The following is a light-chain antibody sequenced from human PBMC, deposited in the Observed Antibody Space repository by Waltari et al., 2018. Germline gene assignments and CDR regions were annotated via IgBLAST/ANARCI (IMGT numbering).Light chain of an antibody. J-gene: IGLJ1*01. CDR1: KLGDKY. Sequence: SYDLTQPPSVSVSPGQTATITCSGDKLGDKYVFWYQQKPGQSPVLVLYQDAKRPSGIPARFSVSNSGNTATLTIRMTQPMDEADYYCQVWDTTRGFYGSGTKVTVL. V-gene: IGLV3-1*01. CDR2: QDA. CDR3: QVWDTTRGF.